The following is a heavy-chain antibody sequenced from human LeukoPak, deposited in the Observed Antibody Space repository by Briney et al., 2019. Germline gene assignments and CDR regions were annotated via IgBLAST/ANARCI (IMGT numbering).Heavy chain of an antibody. Sequence: GESLKISCKGSGYSFINYWIAWVRQMPGKGLEWMGIIYPGDSDTRYSPSFQGQVTISADKSISTAYLQWSSLKASDTAMYYGARRSIYDIGLNWFDPWGQGTLVTVSS. J-gene: IGHJ5*02. V-gene: IGHV5-51*01. D-gene: IGHD3-9*01. CDR2: IYPGDSDT. CDR1: GYSFINYW. CDR3: ARRSIYDIGLNWFDP.